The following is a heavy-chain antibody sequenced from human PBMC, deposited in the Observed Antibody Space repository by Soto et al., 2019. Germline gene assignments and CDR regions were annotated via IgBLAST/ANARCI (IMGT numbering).Heavy chain of an antibody. CDR1: GGTFSSYA. V-gene: IGHV1-69*01. D-gene: IGHD3-3*01. J-gene: IGHJ6*02. CDR3: ARAHTYYDFWSGDPGSKYYGMDV. Sequence: QGQLVQSGAEVKKPGSSVKVSCKASGGTFSSYAISWVRQAPGEGLEWMGGIIPIFGTANYAQKFQGRVTITADESTSTAYMELSSRRSEDTAVYYCARAHTYYDFWSGDPGSKYYGMDVWGQGTTVTVSS. CDR2: IIPIFGTA.